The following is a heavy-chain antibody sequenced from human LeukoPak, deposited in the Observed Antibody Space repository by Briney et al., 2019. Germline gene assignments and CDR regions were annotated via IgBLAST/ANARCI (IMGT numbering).Heavy chain of an antibody. V-gene: IGHV3-74*01. Sequence: GGSLRLSCAASGFTFSIYWMHWVRQAPGKGLVWVSRINSDASSTTYADSVKGRFTISRDTARNTLYLQMNSLRAEDTAVYYCARVGYSCGSYYFDYWGQGTLVTVSS. CDR2: INSDASST. CDR1: GFTFSIYW. D-gene: IGHD6-19*01. J-gene: IGHJ4*02. CDR3: ARVGYSCGSYYFDY.